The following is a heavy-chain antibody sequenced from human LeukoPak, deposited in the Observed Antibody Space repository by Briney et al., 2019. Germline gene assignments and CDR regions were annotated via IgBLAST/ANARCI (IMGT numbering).Heavy chain of an antibody. Sequence: SETLSLTCTVSGGSISSGGYYWSWIRQPLGKGLEWIGYIYHSGSTYYNPSLKSRVTISVDRSKNQFSLKLSSVTAADTAVYYCARMKYCSSTSCYMGGTYVDYWGQGTLVTVSS. CDR2: IYHSGST. D-gene: IGHD2-2*02. V-gene: IGHV4-30-2*01. CDR3: ARMKYCSSTSCYMGGTYVDY. CDR1: GGSISSGGYY. J-gene: IGHJ4*02.